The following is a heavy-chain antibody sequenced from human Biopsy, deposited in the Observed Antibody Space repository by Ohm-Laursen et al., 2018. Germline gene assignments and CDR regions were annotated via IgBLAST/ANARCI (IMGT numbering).Heavy chain of an antibody. D-gene: IGHD4-11*01. J-gene: IGHJ6*02. CDR1: GDSVTKYY. V-gene: IGHV4-59*02. CDR3: ARDSGILNYGNFKYYHYYGMDV. CDR2: IYYSVMT. Sequence: GTLSLTCRVSGDSVTKYYWSWTRQPPGKGLEWIGHIYYSVMTNYNPSLQSRVSISVDTSRNQVSLTLRSVTAADTAVYYWARDSGILNYGNFKYYHYYGMDVLGQGTKVTVSS.